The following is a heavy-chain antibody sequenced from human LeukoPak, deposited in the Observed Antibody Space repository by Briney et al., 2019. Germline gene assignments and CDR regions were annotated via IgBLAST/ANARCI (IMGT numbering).Heavy chain of an antibody. J-gene: IGHJ4*02. V-gene: IGHV3-73*01. CDR2: IGSKADKYAT. Sequence: GGSLRLSCAASGFTFSGSVMHWVRQASGKGLEWVGQIGSKADKYATAYAASVKGRFTISRDDSKNTAYLQVNSLKTEDTAVYFCTPLVPGHVAFDYWGQGTLVTVSS. CDR3: TPLVPGHVAFDY. CDR1: GFTFSGSV. D-gene: IGHD2-21*01.